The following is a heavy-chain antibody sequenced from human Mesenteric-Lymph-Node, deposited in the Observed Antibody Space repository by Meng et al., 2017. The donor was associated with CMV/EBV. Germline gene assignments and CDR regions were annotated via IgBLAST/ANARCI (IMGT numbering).Heavy chain of an antibody. CDR1: GYFSGYY. CDR2: INHSGST. Sequence: GYFSGYYWSWIRQPPGKGLEWIGEINHSGSTNYNPSLKSRVTISVDTSKNQFSLKLSSVTAADTAVYYCARGIYYDFWSGYRWFDPWGQGTLVTVSS. V-gene: IGHV4-34*01. D-gene: IGHD3-3*01. J-gene: IGHJ5*02. CDR3: ARGIYYDFWSGYRWFDP.